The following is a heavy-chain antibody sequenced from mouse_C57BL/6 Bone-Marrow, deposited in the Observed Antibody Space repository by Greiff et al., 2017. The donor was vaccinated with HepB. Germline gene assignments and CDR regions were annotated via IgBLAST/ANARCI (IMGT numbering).Heavy chain of an antibody. D-gene: IGHD1-1*01. J-gene: IGHJ1*03. Sequence: QVHVKQSGAELVKPGASVKLSCKASGYTSTEYTIHWVKQRSGQGLEWIGWFYPGSGSIKYNEKFKDKATLTADKSSSTVYMELSRLTSEDSAVYFCARHEEAGSSSYWYFDVWGTGTTVTVSS. CDR3: ARHEEAGSSSYWYFDV. V-gene: IGHV1-62-2*01. CDR2: FYPGSGSI. CDR1: GYTSTEYT.